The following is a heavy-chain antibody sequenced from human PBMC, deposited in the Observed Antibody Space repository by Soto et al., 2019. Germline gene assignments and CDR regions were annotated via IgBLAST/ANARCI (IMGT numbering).Heavy chain of an antibody. D-gene: IGHD6-19*01. V-gene: IGHV4-4*02. J-gene: IGHJ4*02. CDR2: MSHIGSV. CDR3: ARSLGWYAVDY. CDR1: GVSIGSNYY. Sequence: QVLLQESGPGLVQPSGTLSLSCVVSGVSIGSNYYWGWVRQPPGKGLEWLGDMSHIGSVNYNPSLKSPVTISMDKSQNQFSLKLDSMTAADTAVYYCARSLGWYAVDYWGQGTLVIVSS.